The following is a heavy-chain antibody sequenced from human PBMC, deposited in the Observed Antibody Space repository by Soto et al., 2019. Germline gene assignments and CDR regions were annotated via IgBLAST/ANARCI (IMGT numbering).Heavy chain of an antibody. Sequence: ASVKVSCKTSGYTFISYYIHWVRQAPGQGLEWMGWINPNSGATNYAQKFQGRVSMTRDTSITTAYMELSRLRSDDTAVYYCARDLVSTIGDFDFWGQGTPVTVSS. CDR2: INPNSGAT. V-gene: IGHV1-2*02. D-gene: IGHD5-12*01. CDR1: GYTFISYY. CDR3: ARDLVSTIGDFDF. J-gene: IGHJ4*02.